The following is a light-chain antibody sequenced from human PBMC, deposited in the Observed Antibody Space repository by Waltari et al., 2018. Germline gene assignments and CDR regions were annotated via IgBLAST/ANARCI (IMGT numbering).Light chain of an antibody. V-gene: IGKV1-5*01. CDR2: DAS. J-gene: IGKJ2*01. CDR3: QHYNSFSHIYT. Sequence: IQMTQSPSTLSASVGDRVTIHCRASHTITNWLAWYQQKPGKAPNVLIYDASTLESGVPSRFSGSGSGTEFTLTINSLQPDDFATYYCQHYNSFSHIYTFGQGTKLEI. CDR1: HTITNW.